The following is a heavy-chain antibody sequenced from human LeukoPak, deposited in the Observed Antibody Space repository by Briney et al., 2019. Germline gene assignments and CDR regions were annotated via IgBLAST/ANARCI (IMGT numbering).Heavy chain of an antibody. D-gene: IGHD3-10*01. V-gene: IGHV3-30*02. CDR3: AKLGKTENHYGSGRFSYYYYMDV. J-gene: IGHJ6*03. Sequence: GGTLRLSCAASGFTFNTYGMSWVRQAPGKGLEWVAFIRSDGINKYHADSVKGRFTISRDNSKNTLYLQMNSLRAEDTAVYYCAKLGKTENHYGSGRFSYYYYMDVWGKGTTVTISS. CDR1: GFTFNTYG. CDR2: IRSDGINK.